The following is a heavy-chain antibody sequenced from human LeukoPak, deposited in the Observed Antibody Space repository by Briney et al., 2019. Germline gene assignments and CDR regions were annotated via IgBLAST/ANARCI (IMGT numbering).Heavy chain of an antibody. V-gene: IGHV4-34*01. CDR3: ARGGIYYDSSGYLYNWFDP. CDR2: INHSGST. D-gene: IGHD3-22*01. Sequence: PSETLSLTCAVYGGSFSGYYWSWLRQPPGKGLEWIGEINHSGSTNYNPSLKSRVTISVDTSKNQFSLKLSSVTAADTAVYYCARGGIYYDSSGYLYNWFDPWGQGTLVTVSS. CDR1: GGSFSGYY. J-gene: IGHJ5*02.